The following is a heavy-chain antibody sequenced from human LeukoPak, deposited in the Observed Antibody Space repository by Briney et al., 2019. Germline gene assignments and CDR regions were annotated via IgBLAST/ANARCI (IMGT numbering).Heavy chain of an antibody. V-gene: IGHV4-59*01. D-gene: IGHD3-22*01. CDR3: ARVDYYDNSGYFLFDY. J-gene: IGHJ4*02. CDR2: IYYSGST. CDR1: GGSISSYY. Sequence: PSETLSLTCTVSGGSISSYYWSWIRQPPGKGLEWIGYIYYSGSTNYNPSLKSQVTISVDTSKNLFSLKLSSVTAADTAVYYCARVDYYDNSGYFLFDYWGQGTLVTVSS.